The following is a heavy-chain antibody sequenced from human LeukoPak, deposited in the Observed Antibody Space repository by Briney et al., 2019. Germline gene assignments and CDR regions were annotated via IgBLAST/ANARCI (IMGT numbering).Heavy chain of an antibody. CDR2: VYYSGST. CDR3: ARAVARGPFDY. D-gene: IGHD6-6*01. V-gene: IGHV4-31*03. Sequence: SETLSLTCTVSGGSISSGGYYWSWIRQHPGKGLEWIGYVYYSGSTYYNPSLKSRVTISVDTSKNQFSLKLSSVTAADTAVYYCARAVARGPFDYWGQGTLVTVSS. J-gene: IGHJ4*02. CDR1: GGSISSGGYY.